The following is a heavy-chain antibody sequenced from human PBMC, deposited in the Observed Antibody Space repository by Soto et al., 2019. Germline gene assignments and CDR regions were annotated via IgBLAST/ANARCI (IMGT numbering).Heavy chain of an antibody. CDR2: IFYTGST. D-gene: IGHD5-12*01. CDR3: ARVKATLYRHYYYDY. J-gene: IGHJ4*02. Sequence: SETLSVTCSVSCGTINSGDYFWSWIREPRGKGLEWIGSIFYTGSTYYSPSLKSRASMSMDTSKNLFYLRLRSLTAADTAVYFCARVKATLYRHYYYDYWGQGTPVTVSS. V-gene: IGHV4-30-4*01. CDR1: CGTINSGDYF.